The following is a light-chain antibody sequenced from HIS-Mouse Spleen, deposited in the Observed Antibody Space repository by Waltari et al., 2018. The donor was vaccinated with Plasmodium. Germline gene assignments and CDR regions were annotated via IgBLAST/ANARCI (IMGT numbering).Light chain of an antibody. CDR2: KDS. J-gene: IGLJ1*01. Sequence: SYELPQPPSVSVSQGKTARLTCPGDAFPKQYASWYQQKPGQAPVLVIYKDSERPSGIPERFSGSSSGTTVTLTISGVQAEDEADYYCQSADSSGTYVFGTGTKVTVL. CDR3: QSADSSGTYV. V-gene: IGLV3-25*03. CDR1: AFPKQY.